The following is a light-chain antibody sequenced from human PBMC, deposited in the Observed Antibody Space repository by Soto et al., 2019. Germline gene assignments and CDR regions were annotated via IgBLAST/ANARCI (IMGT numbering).Light chain of an antibody. CDR1: QSISNW. Sequence: DIQMTQSPSTLSASVGDRITITCRASQSISNWLAWYQQKPGKAPKLLIYKASTLESGVPPRFSGSGSGTEFTLTISSLQPDDFATYYCQQYNSYSPTFGQGTKVDIK. V-gene: IGKV1-5*03. CDR3: QQYNSYSPT. J-gene: IGKJ1*01. CDR2: KAS.